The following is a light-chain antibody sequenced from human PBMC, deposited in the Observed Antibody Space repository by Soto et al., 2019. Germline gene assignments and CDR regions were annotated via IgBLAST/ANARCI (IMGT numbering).Light chain of an antibody. J-gene: IGLJ1*01. CDR3: TSYTTSSTYV. CDR2: DVA. Sequence: QSVLTQPASVSGSPGQPITISCTGTSTDVGRYNYVSWYQQHPGKAPKLMIYDVANRPSGVSNRFSGSKSGITASLTISGLQADFYADSYSTSYTTSSTYVFGPGTKLNVL. CDR1: STDVGRYNY. V-gene: IGLV2-14*01.